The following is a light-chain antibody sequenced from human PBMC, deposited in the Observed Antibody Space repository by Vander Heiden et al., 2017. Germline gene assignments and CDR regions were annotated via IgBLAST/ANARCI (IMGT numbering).Light chain of an antibody. V-gene: IGLV2-23*01. Sequence: SALTQPASVSGSPGQSITISCTGTSSDVGSYNLVSWYQQHPGKAPKLMIYEGSKRPSGVSNRFSGSKSGNTASLTISGLQAEDEADYYCCSYAGSSFVVFGGGTKLTVL. CDR1: SSDVGSYNL. CDR2: EGS. J-gene: IGLJ2*01. CDR3: CSYAGSSFVV.